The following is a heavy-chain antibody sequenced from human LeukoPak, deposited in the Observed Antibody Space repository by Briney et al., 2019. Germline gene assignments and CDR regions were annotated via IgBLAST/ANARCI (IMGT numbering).Heavy chain of an antibody. Sequence: ASVKVSCKASGYTFTGYYMHGVRQAPGQGLEWMGWINPNSGGTNYAQKFQGRVTMTRDTSINTAYMELSRLRSDDTAVYYCARARLYSGSENYYFDYWGQGTLVTVSS. CDR3: ARARLYSGSENYYFDY. CDR1: GYTFTGYY. D-gene: IGHD5-12*01. J-gene: IGHJ4*02. V-gene: IGHV1-2*02. CDR2: INPNSGGT.